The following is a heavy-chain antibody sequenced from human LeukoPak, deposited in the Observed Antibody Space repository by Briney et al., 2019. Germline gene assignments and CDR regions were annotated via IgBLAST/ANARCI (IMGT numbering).Heavy chain of an antibody. CDR3: AKKDYYYMDV. CDR2: IHHGGTT. CDR1: GGPITSGNW. J-gene: IGHJ6*03. V-gene: IGHV4-4*02. Sequence: PSETLSLTCAVSGGPITSGNWWTWVRQSPGKGLEWIGEIHHGGTTNYNPSLKSRVTISVDKSKNQFSLKLNSVTAADTAVYYCAKKDYYYMDVWGKGTTVTVPS.